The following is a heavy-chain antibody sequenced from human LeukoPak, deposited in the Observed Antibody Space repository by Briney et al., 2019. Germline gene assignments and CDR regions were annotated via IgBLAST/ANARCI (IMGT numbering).Heavy chain of an antibody. Sequence: PSETLSLTCTVSGGSISSYYWSWIRQPPGKGLEWIGYIYYSGSTNYNPSLKSRVTISVDTSKNQFSLKLSSVTAADTAVYYCARSPYGDYFGFTFDYWGQGTLVTDSS. CDR1: GGSISSYY. V-gene: IGHV4-59*01. J-gene: IGHJ4*02. D-gene: IGHD4-17*01. CDR2: IYYSGST. CDR3: ARSPYGDYFGFTFDY.